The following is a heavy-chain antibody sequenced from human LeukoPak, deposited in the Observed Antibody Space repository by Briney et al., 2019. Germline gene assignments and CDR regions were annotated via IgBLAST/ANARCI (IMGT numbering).Heavy chain of an antibody. Sequence: GGSLRLSCAASGFTFSSYAMSWVRLAPGKGLEWVSAISGSGGSTYYADSVKGRFTISRDNSKNTLYLQMNSLRAEDTAVYYCAKDLEYSSSWYGGIDYWGQGTLVTVSS. V-gene: IGHV3-23*01. CDR3: AKDLEYSSSWYGGIDY. CDR2: ISGSGGST. D-gene: IGHD6-13*01. CDR1: GFTFSSYA. J-gene: IGHJ4*02.